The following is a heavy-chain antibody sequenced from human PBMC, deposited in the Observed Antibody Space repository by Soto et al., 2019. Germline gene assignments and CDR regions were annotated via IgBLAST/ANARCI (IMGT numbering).Heavy chain of an antibody. CDR1: GFMFSRYW. CDR2: MNEDGSEK. D-gene: IGHD2-8*01. V-gene: IGHV3-7*01. CDR3: ARNRDVLDY. Sequence: SLRLSCAASGFMFSRYWMTWVRQAPGKGLEWVANMNEDGSEKYYVDSKKGRFTVSRDNAGNSLYLQINSLRVEDTALYFCARNRDVLDYWGQGTLVTVSS. J-gene: IGHJ4*02.